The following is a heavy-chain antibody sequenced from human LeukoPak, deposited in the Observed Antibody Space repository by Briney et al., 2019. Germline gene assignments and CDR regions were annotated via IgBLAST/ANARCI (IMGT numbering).Heavy chain of an antibody. Sequence: GGSLRLSCAASGFTFSSYEMNWVRQAPGKGLEWVSYISSSGSTIYYADSVKGRFTISRDNAKNSLYLQMNSLRAEDTAVYYCARDRSLGAYYYGSTDVWGQGTTVTVSS. CDR1: GFTFSSYE. CDR2: ISSSGSTI. V-gene: IGHV3-48*03. CDR3: ARDRSLGAYYYGSTDV. J-gene: IGHJ6*02. D-gene: IGHD3-10*01.